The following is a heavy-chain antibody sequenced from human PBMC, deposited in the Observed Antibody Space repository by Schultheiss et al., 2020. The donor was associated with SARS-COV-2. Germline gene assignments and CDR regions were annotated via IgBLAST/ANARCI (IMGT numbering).Heavy chain of an antibody. CDR2: IYSGGST. CDR1: GFTFSSYD. D-gene: IGHD3-22*01. J-gene: IGHJ6*03. CDR3: ARDNPSGYLYYYMDV. Sequence: GGSLRLSCAASGFTFSSYDMHWVRQAPGKGLEWVSVIYSGGSTYYADSVKGRFTISRDNSKNTLYLQMGSLRAEDMAVYYCARDNPSGYLYYYMDVWGKGTTVTVSS. V-gene: IGHV3-66*01.